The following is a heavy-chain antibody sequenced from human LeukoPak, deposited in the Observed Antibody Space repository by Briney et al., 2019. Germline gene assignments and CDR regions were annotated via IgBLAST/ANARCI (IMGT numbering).Heavy chain of an antibody. CDR1: GFYFSAFA. CDR3: ARAFYGSGWSPFDL. Sequence: GGSLRLSCAASGFYFSAFAMDWVRQAPGKGLEWVSSISSSTTYISYADSVKGRFTISRDNAKGSLHLQMNSLRADDTAVYYCARAFYGSGWSPFDLWGQGTLVTVSS. J-gene: IGHJ4*02. D-gene: IGHD6-19*01. CDR2: ISSSTTYI. V-gene: IGHV3-21*01.